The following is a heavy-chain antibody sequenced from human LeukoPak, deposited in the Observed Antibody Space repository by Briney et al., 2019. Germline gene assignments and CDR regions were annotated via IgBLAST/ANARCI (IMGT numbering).Heavy chain of an antibody. J-gene: IGHJ6*02. CDR1: GGSISSYY. Sequence: SETLSLTCTVSGGSISSYYWSWIRQPPGKGLEWIGYIYYSGSTNYNPSLMSRVTISVDTSKNQFSLKLSSVTAADTAVYYCARGESSGWYGYYYYYGMDVWGQGTTVTVSS. D-gene: IGHD6-19*01. CDR2: IYYSGST. V-gene: IGHV4-59*01. CDR3: ARGESSGWYGYYYYYGMDV.